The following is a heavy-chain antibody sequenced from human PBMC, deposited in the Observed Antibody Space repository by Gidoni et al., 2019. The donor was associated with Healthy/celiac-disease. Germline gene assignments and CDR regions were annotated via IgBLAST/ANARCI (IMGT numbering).Heavy chain of an antibody. D-gene: IGHD7-27*01. J-gene: IGHJ2*01. V-gene: IGHV3-21*01. CDR2: ISSSSSYI. CDR1: GFTFSSYS. Sequence: EVQLVESGGGLVKPGGSLRLSCAASGFTFSSYSMNWVRQAPGKGLEWVSSISSSSSYIYYADSVKGRFTISRDNAKNSLYLQMNSLRAEDTAVYYCARKNTGDLDFDLWGRGTLVTVSS. CDR3: ARKNTGDLDFDL.